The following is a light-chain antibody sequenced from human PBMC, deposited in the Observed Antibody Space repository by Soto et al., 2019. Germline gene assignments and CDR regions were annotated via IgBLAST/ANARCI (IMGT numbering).Light chain of an antibody. CDR3: FSYTSSITRV. V-gene: IGLV2-14*01. CDR1: SSDIGGYNY. CDR2: EVV. J-gene: IGLJ2*01. Sequence: QSALTQPASVSGSPGQSITISCTGTSSDIGGYNYVSWYQQHPGKAPKLMIYEVVNRPSGVSNRFSGSKSGNTASLTISGLQAEDEADYYCFSYTSSITRVFGGGIKLTVL.